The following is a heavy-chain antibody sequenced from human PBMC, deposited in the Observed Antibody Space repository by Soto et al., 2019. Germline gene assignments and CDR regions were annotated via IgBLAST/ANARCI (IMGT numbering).Heavy chain of an antibody. J-gene: IGHJ4*02. CDR2: IKEDGSDK. CDR3: ARFTRGSSGDY. CDR1: GFTFNTYW. V-gene: IGHV3-7*01. Sequence: EVQLVESGGDLVQPGGSLRLSCVASGFTFNTYWMSWVRQAPGKGLEWVANIKEDGSDKYYVDSVKGRFTISRDNAKNLLYLQMTSLRAGDTAMYYCARFTRGSSGDYWGQGTLVTVSS. D-gene: IGHD6-25*01.